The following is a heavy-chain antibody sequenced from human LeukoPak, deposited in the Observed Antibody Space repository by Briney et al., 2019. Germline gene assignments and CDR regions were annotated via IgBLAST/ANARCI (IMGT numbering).Heavy chain of an antibody. V-gene: IGHV3-33*01. CDR1: GFTFSTYC. CDR2: IWYDGSNE. Sequence: PGRSLRLFCAASGFTFSTYCMHWVRQAQGKGLEGGALIWYDGSNENYADAVKGRFTISRDNSRNTLYLQMNSLRGEDTGVYYCARGDGVYVYWGQGTLVTVSS. CDR3: ARGDGVYVY. J-gene: IGHJ4*02. D-gene: IGHD5/OR15-5a*01.